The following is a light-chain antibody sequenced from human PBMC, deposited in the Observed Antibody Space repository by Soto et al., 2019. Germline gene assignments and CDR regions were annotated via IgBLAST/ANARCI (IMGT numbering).Light chain of an antibody. CDR1: QSVTSNS. Sequence: EIVLTQSPGTLSLSPGERATLFCRASQSVTSNSIAWHQQTPGQAPRLLIYGASSRATGIPDRFSASGSGTDFILTISRLESEDSAVYYCQHYGSSPGLTFGGGTKVEIK. CDR3: QHYGSSPGLT. CDR2: GAS. V-gene: IGKV3-20*01. J-gene: IGKJ4*01.